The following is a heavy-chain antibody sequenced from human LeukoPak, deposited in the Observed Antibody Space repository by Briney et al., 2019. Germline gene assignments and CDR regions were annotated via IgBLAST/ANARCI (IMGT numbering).Heavy chain of an antibody. CDR2: IHPNGGVK. CDR1: GLTFGSYW. J-gene: IGHJ4*02. CDR3: ASYFPLCSSWNFAL. V-gene: IGHV3-7*01. Sequence: GGSLRLSCAASGLTFGSYWMSWVRQAPGKGLEWVANIHPNGGVKNYVDSVKGRFTISRDNAANSLYLQVNSLRAEDSAVYHRASYFPLCSSWNFALGGQGTLVTVSS. D-gene: IGHD1-7*01.